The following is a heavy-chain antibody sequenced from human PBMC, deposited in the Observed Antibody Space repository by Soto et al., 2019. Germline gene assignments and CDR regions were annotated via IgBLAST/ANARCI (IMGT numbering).Heavy chain of an antibody. CDR1: GFTFSSYA. D-gene: IGHD3-10*01. Sequence: QVQLVESGRGVVQPGRSLRLSCAASGFTFSSYAMHWVRQAPCKGLEWVAVISYDGSDKYYADSVKGRFTISRDNSKNTLYLQMNSLRVEDTAVYYCASTLIRGVITTYFDYWGQGTLVTVSS. J-gene: IGHJ4*02. CDR3: ASTLIRGVITTYFDY. CDR2: ISYDGSDK. V-gene: IGHV3-30-3*01.